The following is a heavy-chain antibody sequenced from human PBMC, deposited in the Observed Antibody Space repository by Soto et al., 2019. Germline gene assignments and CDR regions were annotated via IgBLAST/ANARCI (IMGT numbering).Heavy chain of an antibody. CDR1: GDSITSNTNY. Sequence: PSETLSLTCPVSGDSITSNTNYWSWIRQPPGEGLEWIGFISYSGTTSYSPSLKSRVAISLDTSKNQFSLSLSSVTATDTAVYYCARGRGYSYGLDPWGQGTLVTVSS. J-gene: IGHJ5*02. CDR2: ISYSGTT. CDR3: ARGRGYSYGLDP. V-gene: IGHV4-30-4*01. D-gene: IGHD5-18*01.